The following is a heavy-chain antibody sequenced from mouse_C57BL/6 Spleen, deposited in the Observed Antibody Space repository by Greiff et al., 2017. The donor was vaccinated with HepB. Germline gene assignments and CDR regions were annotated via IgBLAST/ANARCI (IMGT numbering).Heavy chain of an antibody. D-gene: IGHD2-2*01. V-gene: IGHV14-3*01. CDR3: ATFYYGYDGYAMDY. Sequence: VHVKQSVAELVRPGASVKLSCTASGFNIKNTYMHWVKQRPEQGLEWIGRIDPANGNTKYAPKFQGKATITADTSSNTAYLQLSSLTSEDTAIYYCATFYYGYDGYAMDYWGQGTSVTVSS. J-gene: IGHJ4*01. CDR2: IDPANGNT. CDR1: GFNIKNTY.